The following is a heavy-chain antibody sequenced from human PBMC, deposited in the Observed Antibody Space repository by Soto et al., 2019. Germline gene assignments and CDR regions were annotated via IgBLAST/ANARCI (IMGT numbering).Heavy chain of an antibody. Sequence: GSLRLSCAASGFTVSSKYMSWVRQAPGKGLEWVSLIQSGGPTYYADSVKGRFTISRDTSENTVHLQMDSLRAEDTAIYYCARDDVLCDGGRCYGVPLDVWGKGPRSPSPQ. CDR3: ARDDVLCDGGRCYGVPLDV. CDR2: IQSGGPT. V-gene: IGHV3-66*01. J-gene: IGHJ6*01. D-gene: IGHD2-15*01. CDR1: GFTVSSKY.